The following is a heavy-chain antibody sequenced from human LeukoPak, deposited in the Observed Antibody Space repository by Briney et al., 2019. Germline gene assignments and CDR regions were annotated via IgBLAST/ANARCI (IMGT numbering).Heavy chain of an antibody. CDR1: GGSISSSSYY. J-gene: IGHJ4*02. V-gene: IGHV4-39*07. CDR2: IYYSGST. Sequence: SETLSLTCTVSGGSISSSSYYWGWIRQPPGKGLEWIGSIYYSGSTYYNPSLKSRVTISVDTSKNQFSLKLSSVTAADTAVYYCARAGQWLDFDYWGQGTLVTVSS. CDR3: ARAGQWLDFDY. D-gene: IGHD6-19*01.